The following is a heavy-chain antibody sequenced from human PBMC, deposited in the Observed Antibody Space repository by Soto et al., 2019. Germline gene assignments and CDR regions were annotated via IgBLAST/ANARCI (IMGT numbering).Heavy chain of an antibody. V-gene: IGHV3-23*01. D-gene: IGHD6-19*01. CDR2: ISGSGGST. CDR1: GFTFSSYA. Sequence: PGGSLRLSCAASGFTFSSYAMSWVRQAPGKGLEWVSAISGSGGSTYYADSVKGRFTISRDNSKNTLYLQMNSLRAEDTAVYYCAKYSSGWSIGWYFDLWGRGTLVTVSS. J-gene: IGHJ2*01. CDR3: AKYSSGWSIGWYFDL.